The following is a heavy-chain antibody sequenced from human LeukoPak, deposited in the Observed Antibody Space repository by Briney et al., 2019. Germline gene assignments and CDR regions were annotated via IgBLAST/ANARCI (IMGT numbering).Heavy chain of an antibody. CDR1: GGSISSYY. V-gene: IGHV4-59*08. CDR2: IYYSGST. J-gene: IGHJ4*02. Sequence: PSETLSLTCTVSGGSISSYYWSWIRQPPGKGLEWIGYIYYSGSTNYNPSLKRRVTISVDTSKNQFSLKLSSVTAADTAVYYCARTARSYYDSSGVYFDYWGQGTLVTVSS. CDR3: ARTARSYYDSSGVYFDY. D-gene: IGHD3-22*01.